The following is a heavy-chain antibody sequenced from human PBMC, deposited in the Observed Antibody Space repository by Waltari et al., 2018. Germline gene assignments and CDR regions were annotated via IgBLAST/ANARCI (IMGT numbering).Heavy chain of an antibody. J-gene: IGHJ4*02. D-gene: IGHD6-19*01. Sequence: EVQLVESGGDLVQTGGSLRLSCAASGFPFRRYAMSWVRQAPGKGLEWVSSITGSGGTTYYAASVKGQFTISRDNSKNTLYLQMNSLRAEDTAVYYCAKGETSGWYRCFDYWGQGALVTVSS. CDR1: GFPFRRYA. V-gene: IGHV3-23*04. CDR3: AKGETSGWYRCFDY. CDR2: ITGSGGTT.